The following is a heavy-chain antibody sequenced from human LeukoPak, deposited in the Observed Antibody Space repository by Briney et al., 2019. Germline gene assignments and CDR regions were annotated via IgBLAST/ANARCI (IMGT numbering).Heavy chain of an antibody. CDR1: GGSISSGGYY. CDR3: ARSPVTIFGVVTHFDY. V-gene: IGHV4-31*03. CDR2: IYYSGST. D-gene: IGHD3-3*01. J-gene: IGHJ4*02. Sequence: PSGTLSLTCTVSGGSISSGGYYWSWIRQHPGKGLEWIGYIYYSGSTYYNPSLKSRVTISVDTSKNQFSLKLSSVTAADTAVYYCARSPVTIFGVVTHFDYWGQGTLVTVSS.